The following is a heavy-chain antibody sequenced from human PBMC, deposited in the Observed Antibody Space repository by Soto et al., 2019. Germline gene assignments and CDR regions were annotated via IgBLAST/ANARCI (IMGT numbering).Heavy chain of an antibody. Sequence: EVQLVQSGAEVKKPGESLRISCKGSGYSFTSYWITWVRQMPGKGLEWMGRMDPSDSYTNYSPSFQGHVTISADKSISTAYLQWSSLKASDTAMSYCARLAMASRRGYYGMDVWGQGTTVTVSS. D-gene: IGHD3-16*01. CDR1: GYSFTSYW. J-gene: IGHJ6*02. V-gene: IGHV5-10-1*01. CDR2: MDPSDSYT. CDR3: ARLAMASRRGYYGMDV.